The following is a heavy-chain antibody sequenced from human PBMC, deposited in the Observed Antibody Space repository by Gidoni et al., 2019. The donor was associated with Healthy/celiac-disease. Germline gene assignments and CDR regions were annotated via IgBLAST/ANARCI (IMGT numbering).Heavy chain of an antibody. J-gene: IGHJ6*02. Sequence: QVQLVESGGGVVQPGRSLRLSCSASGFTFSSYAMHWVRQAPGKGLEWVAVISYDGSNKYYADSVKGRFTISRDNSKNTLYLQMNSLRAEDTAVYYCARPSRTPVAGKVEYYYYYYGMDVWGQGTTVTVSS. CDR2: ISYDGSNK. D-gene: IGHD6-19*01. V-gene: IGHV3-30-3*01. CDR3: ARPSRTPVAGKVEYYYYYYGMDV. CDR1: GFTFSSYA.